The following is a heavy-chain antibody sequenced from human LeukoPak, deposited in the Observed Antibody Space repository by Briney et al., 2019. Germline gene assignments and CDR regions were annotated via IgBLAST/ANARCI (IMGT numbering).Heavy chain of an antibody. Sequence: GGSLRLSCSASGFTFKKYAMHWVRQAPGKGLEYVSAINSNGGRTYYADSVKDRFTISRDNSKNTLFLQMSSLRVEGTAVYYCVKDLYYDNSGYYSGAFDYWGQGTLVTVSS. V-gene: IGHV3-64D*06. D-gene: IGHD3-22*01. J-gene: IGHJ4*02. CDR3: VKDLYYDNSGYYSGAFDY. CDR1: GFTFKKYA. CDR2: INSNGGRT.